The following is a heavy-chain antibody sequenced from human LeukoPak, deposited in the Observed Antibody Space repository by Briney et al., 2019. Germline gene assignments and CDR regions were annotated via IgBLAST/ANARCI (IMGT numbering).Heavy chain of an antibody. J-gene: IGHJ6*03. V-gene: IGHV3-21*01. CDR2: ISSSSSYI. Sequence: GGSLRLSCAASGFTFSSYSMNWVRQAPGKGLEWVSSISSSSSYIYYADSVKGRFTISRDNAKNSLYLQMNSLRAEDTAVYYCARGVGAMVTFTVVLRNYYMDVWGKGTTVTVSS. D-gene: IGHD5-18*01. CDR3: ARGVGAMVTFTVVLRNYYMDV. CDR1: GFTFSSYS.